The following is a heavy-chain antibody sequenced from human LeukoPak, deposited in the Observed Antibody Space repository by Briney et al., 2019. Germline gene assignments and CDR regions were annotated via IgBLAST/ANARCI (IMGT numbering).Heavy chain of an antibody. CDR2: INHSGST. Sequence: PSETLSLTCAVYGGPFSGYSWTWIRQPPGKGLDWIGEINHSGSTNYNPSLKSRVTISVDTSKNQFSLKLSSVTAADTAVYYCARAIVGATYGYWGQGTLVTVSS. CDR1: GGPFSGYS. J-gene: IGHJ4*02. V-gene: IGHV4-34*01. D-gene: IGHD1-26*01. CDR3: ARAIVGATYGY.